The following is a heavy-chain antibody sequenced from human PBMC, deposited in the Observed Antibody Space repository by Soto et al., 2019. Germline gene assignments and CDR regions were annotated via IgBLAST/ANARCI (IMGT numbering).Heavy chain of an antibody. V-gene: IGHV3-30-3*01. CDR1: GPTFSSFA. CDR3: ARDRKRITTTVVVSRGGYYYYGMDV. Sequence: QVQLVESGGGVVQPGRSLRLSCVASGPTFSSFAMYWVRQAPGKGLEWVAMISHDGTNKYNAHSVKGRFTISRDNSRNTLYLQMNSLRDEDTAIYYCARDRKRITTTVVVSRGGYYYYGMDVWGQGTTVTVSS. D-gene: IGHD3-22*01. CDR2: ISHDGTNK. J-gene: IGHJ6*02.